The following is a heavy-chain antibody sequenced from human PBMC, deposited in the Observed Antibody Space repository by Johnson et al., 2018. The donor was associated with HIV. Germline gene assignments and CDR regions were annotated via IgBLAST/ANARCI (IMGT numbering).Heavy chain of an antibody. CDR2: ISYDASNK. D-gene: IGHD1-26*01. CDR3: AKDLGSGNRGEAFDI. J-gene: IGHJ3*02. Sequence: QVLLVESGGGVVQPGRSLRLSCAASAFTFSSYAMHWVRQAPGKGLEWVAVISYDASNKYYADSVKGRFTIYRDNSKNTLYLQMNSLRAEDTAVYYCAKDLGSGNRGEAFDIWGQGTMVTVSS. CDR1: AFTFSSYA. V-gene: IGHV3-30*04.